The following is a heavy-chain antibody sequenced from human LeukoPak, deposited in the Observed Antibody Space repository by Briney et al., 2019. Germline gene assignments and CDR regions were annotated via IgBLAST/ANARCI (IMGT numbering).Heavy chain of an antibody. CDR1: GFTFSSYA. V-gene: IGHV3-30*04. Sequence: GGSLRLSCAASGFTFSSYAMHWVRQAPGKGLEWVAVISYDGSNKYYAGSVKGRFTISRDNSKNTLYLQMNSLRAEDTAVYYCARVDDSSGRYFDYWGQGALVTVSS. D-gene: IGHD3-22*01. CDR3: ARVDDSSGRYFDY. CDR2: ISYDGSNK. J-gene: IGHJ4*02.